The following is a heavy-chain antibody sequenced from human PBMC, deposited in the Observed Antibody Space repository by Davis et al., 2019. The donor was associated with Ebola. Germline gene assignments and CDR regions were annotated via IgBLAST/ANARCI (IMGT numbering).Heavy chain of an antibody. V-gene: IGHV3-7*03. CDR1: GFPFSNYW. J-gene: IGHJ4*02. Sequence: GESLKISCAASGFPFSNYWMTWVRQAPGKGLEWVANIKQDGSEKYYVDSVKGRFTISRDNSKNTLYLQMNSLRAEDTAVYYCAKGGYDWGQGTQVTVSS. CDR2: IKQDGSEK. D-gene: IGHD5-12*01. CDR3: AKGGYD.